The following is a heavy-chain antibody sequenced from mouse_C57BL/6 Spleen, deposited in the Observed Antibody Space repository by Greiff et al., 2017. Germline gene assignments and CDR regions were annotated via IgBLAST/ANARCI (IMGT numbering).Heavy chain of an antibody. CDR2: IYPGSGST. J-gene: IGHJ4*01. V-gene: IGHV1-55*01. Sequence: VQLQQPGAELVKPGASVKMSCKASGYTFTSYWITWVKQRPGQGLEWIGDIYPGSGSTNYNEKFKSKATLTVDTSSSTAYMQLSSLTSEDSAVYYCAKEGIDYDYDPYYYAMDYWGQGTSVTVSS. CDR1: GYTFTSYW. D-gene: IGHD2-4*01. CDR3: AKEGIDYDYDPYYYAMDY.